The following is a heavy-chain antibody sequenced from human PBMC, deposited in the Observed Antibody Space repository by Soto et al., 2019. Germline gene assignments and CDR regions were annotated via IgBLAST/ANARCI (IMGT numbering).Heavy chain of an antibody. CDR2: IYSAGGA. D-gene: IGHD3-3*02. CDR1: GFTVSNTF. V-gene: IGHV3-53*01. Sequence: GGSLRLSCAASGFTVSNTFMSWVRQAPGKGLEWVSVIYSAGGAYYTDSVTGRFTISRDTSKNTLYLQMNSLRAEDTAVYYCASRILVSDAFDIWGQGTVVTVSS. CDR3: ASRILVSDAFDI. J-gene: IGHJ3*02.